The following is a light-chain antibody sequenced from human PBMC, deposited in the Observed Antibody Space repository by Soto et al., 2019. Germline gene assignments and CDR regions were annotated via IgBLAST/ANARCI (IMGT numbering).Light chain of an antibody. CDR3: QSYDSSLSSYV. J-gene: IGLJ1*01. CDR2: GNS. V-gene: IGLV1-40*01. CDR1: SPNIGAGYD. Sequence: QSVLTQPPSVSGAPGQRVTISCTGSSPNIGAGYDVHWYQQLPGTAPKLLIYGNSNRPSGVPDRFSGSKSGTSASLAITGLQAEDEADYYCQSYDSSLSSYVFGTGTKVTV.